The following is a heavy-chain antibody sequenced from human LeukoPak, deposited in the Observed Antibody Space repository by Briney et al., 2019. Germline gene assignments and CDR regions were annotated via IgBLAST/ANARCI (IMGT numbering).Heavy chain of an antibody. CDR1: GFTFSSCG. J-gene: IGHJ4*02. Sequence: GSLRLSCAASGFTFSSCGMHWVRQAPGKGLEWVAFRRYDGSNKYYADSVKGRFTISRDNSKNTLYLQMNSLRAEDTAVYYCAKPEYSSSSIRFDYWGQGTLVTVSS. CDR3: AKPEYSSSSIRFDY. CDR2: RRYDGSNK. V-gene: IGHV3-30*02. D-gene: IGHD6-13*01.